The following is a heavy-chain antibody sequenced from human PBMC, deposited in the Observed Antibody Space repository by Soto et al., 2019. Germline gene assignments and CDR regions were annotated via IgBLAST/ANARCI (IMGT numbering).Heavy chain of an antibody. CDR2: IYYSGST. CDR1: GGSISSGGYY. Sequence: PSETLSLTCTVSGGSISSGGYYWSWIRQHPGKGLEWIVYIYYSGSTYYNPSLKSRVTISVDTSKNQFSLKLSSVTAADTAVYYCARGYCSGGSCYSAFDYWGQGTLVTVSS. J-gene: IGHJ4*02. CDR3: ARGYCSGGSCYSAFDY. D-gene: IGHD2-15*01. V-gene: IGHV4-31*02.